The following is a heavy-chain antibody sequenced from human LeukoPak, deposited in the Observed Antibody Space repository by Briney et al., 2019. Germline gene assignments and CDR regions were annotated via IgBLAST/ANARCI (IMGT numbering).Heavy chain of an antibody. CDR1: GYTFSSYD. V-gene: IGHV1-46*01. CDR3: ARDSSGSYWSRNYFDY. CDR2: INPSGSST. Sequence: ASVKVSCKASGYTFSSYDINWVRQAPGQGLEWMGIINPSGSSTTYAQRFQGRVTMTRDMSTSTVYMELSSLRPEDTAVYYCARDSSGSYWSRNYFDYWGQGTLVTVSS. D-gene: IGHD1-26*01. J-gene: IGHJ4*02.